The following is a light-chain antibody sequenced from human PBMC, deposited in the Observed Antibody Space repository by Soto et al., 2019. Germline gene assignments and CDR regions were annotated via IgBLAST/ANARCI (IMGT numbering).Light chain of an antibody. V-gene: IGLV8-61*01. CDR1: SGSVSTRNY. CDR3: ALCLVSGIHGV. Sequence: QTVVTQEPSFSVSPGGTVTLTCGLTSGSVSTRNYPSWYQQIPGQAPRTLIYNTNTRSSGVPDRFSGSILGNKAALTITGAQAADESDYYCALCLVSGIHGVFGGGTKLTVL. J-gene: IGLJ3*02. CDR2: NTN.